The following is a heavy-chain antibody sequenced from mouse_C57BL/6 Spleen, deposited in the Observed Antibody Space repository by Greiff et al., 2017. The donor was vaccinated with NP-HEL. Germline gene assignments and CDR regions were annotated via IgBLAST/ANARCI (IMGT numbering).Heavy chain of an antibody. CDR2: IYPGSGST. Sequence: VQLQQPGAELVKPGASVKMSCKASGYTFTSYWITWVKQRPGQGLEWIGDIYPGSGSTNYNEKFKSKATLTVDTSSSTAYMQLSSLTSEDSAVYYCARSPPIKRIFDYWGHGSPLTAS. J-gene: IGHJ2*01. CDR3: ARSPPIKRIFDY. CDR1: GYTFTSYW. V-gene: IGHV1-55*01.